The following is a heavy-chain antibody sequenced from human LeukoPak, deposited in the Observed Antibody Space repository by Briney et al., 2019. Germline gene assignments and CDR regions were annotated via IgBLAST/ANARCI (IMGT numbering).Heavy chain of an antibody. J-gene: IGHJ4*02. CDR1: GFTFSSYA. Sequence: GGSLRLSCAASGFTFSSYAMSWVRQAPGKGLEWVSAISGGGGSTYYADSVKGRFTISRDNSKNTLYLQMNSLRAEDTAVYYCAKDLRGGITMVRGVIGFDYWGQGTLVTVSS. CDR3: AKDLRGGITMVRGVIGFDY. CDR2: ISGGGGST. V-gene: IGHV3-23*01. D-gene: IGHD3-10*01.